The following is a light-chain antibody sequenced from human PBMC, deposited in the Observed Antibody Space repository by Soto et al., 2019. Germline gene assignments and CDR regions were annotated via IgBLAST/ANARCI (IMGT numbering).Light chain of an antibody. CDR1: RSFASSY. CDR2: AAS. Sequence: DMVLTQSPGTLSLSPGERATLSCRASRSFASSYLGWYQQKPGQAPRLLLYAASKRATGIPDRFSGSGSGTDFILTINRLEPEDSAVYYCQQYGSSPPYTFGQGNKVEI. J-gene: IGKJ2*01. V-gene: IGKV3-20*01. CDR3: QQYGSSPPYT.